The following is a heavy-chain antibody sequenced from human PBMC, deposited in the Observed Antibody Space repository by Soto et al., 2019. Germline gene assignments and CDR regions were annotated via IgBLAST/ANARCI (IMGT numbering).Heavy chain of an antibody. Sequence: SETLSLTXAVSGYSISSGYYWGWIRQPPGKGLEWIGSIYHSGSTYYNPSLKSRVTISVDTSKNQFSLKLSSVTAADTAVYYCARARYDFWITGVVFDPWGQGTLVTVSS. D-gene: IGHD3-3*01. V-gene: IGHV4-38-2*01. CDR1: GYSISSGYY. CDR2: IYHSGST. CDR3: ARARYDFWITGVVFDP. J-gene: IGHJ5*02.